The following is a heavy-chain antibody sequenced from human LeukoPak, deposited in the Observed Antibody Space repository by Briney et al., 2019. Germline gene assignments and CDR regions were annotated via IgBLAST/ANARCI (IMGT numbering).Heavy chain of an antibody. D-gene: IGHD3-10*01. CDR1: GFTFSSYA. CDR2: ISYDGSNK. Sequence: GGSLRLSCAASGFTFSSYAMHWVRQAPGKGLEWVAVISYDGSNKYYADSVKGRFTISRDNSKNTLYLQMNGLRAEDTAVYYCARDLKLWFGEFPSGNWFDPWGQGTLVAVSS. V-gene: IGHV3-30-3*01. J-gene: IGHJ5*02. CDR3: ARDLKLWFGEFPSGNWFDP.